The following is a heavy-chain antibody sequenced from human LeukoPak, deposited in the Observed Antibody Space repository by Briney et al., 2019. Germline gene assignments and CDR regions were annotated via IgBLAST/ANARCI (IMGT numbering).Heavy chain of an antibody. D-gene: IGHD2-21*01. CDR2: ISGSGGSA. J-gene: IGHJ4*02. CDR1: GFTFSSYA. CDR3: AKTYCGGDCPFDY. V-gene: IGHV3-23*01. Sequence: GGSLRLSCAASGFTFSSYAMSWVRQAPGKGMEWVSAISGSGGSAYYADSVKGRFTISRDNSKNTLYLQMNSLRAEDTAVYYCAKTYCGGDCPFDYWGQGTLVTVSS.